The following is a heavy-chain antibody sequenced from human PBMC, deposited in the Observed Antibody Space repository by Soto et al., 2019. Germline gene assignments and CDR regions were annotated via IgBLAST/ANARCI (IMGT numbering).Heavy chain of an antibody. D-gene: IGHD6-13*01. V-gene: IGHV4-59*08. J-gene: IGHJ5*02. CDR3: ARAKAPLYSSSWYWFDP. Sequence: PSETLSLTCTVAGGSSSSYYWSWIRQPPGKGLEWIGYIYYSGSTNYNPSLKSRVTISVDTSKNQFSLKLSSVTAADTAVYYCARAKAPLYSSSWYWFDPWGQGTLVTVSS. CDR2: IYYSGST. CDR1: GGSSSSYY.